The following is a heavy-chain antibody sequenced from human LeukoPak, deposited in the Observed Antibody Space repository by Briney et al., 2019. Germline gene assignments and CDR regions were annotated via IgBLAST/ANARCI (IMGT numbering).Heavy chain of an antibody. J-gene: IGHJ4*02. Sequence: PGGSLRLSCAASGFTFTDYFMGWIRQAPGKGLDWVSHISHLGDTIDYADSVKGRFTISRDNAKNSLFLQMNFLRAEDTAVYFCARVRRGGDSRYFDYWGQGALVTVSS. V-gene: IGHV3-11*01. D-gene: IGHD2-21*02. CDR3: ARVRRGGDSRYFDY. CDR1: GFTFTDYF. CDR2: ISHLGDTI.